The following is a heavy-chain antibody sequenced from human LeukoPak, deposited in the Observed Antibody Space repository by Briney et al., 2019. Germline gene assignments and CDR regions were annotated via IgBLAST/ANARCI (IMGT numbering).Heavy chain of an antibody. Sequence: SSETLSLTCAVSGHSINSGFCWGWIRQSRGKGLEWIGTIFNTGSTYYTASLRNRVSISVDASKNQFSLRLSSVTAADTAIYYCASRYTVAGWNFDHWGQGTQVTVST. CDR3: ASRYTVAGWNFDH. D-gene: IGHD6-19*01. CDR2: IFNTGST. V-gene: IGHV4-38-2*01. CDR1: GHSINSGFC. J-gene: IGHJ4*02.